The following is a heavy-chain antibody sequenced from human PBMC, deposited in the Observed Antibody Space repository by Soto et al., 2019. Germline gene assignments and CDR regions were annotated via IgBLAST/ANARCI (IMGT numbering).Heavy chain of an antibody. CDR3: VKEKSEMCSGYDAFER. CDR1: GFTFRSFE. CDR2: VSPGGGST. Sequence: GGSLRLSCAGSGFTFRSFEMDRVRQSPGKGLEWVAHVSPGGGSTMYADSVKGRFTISRDNVGNSLFLQMNSLRAEDTAIYYFVKEKSEMCSGYDAFERWGQGTLVTVSS. J-gene: IGHJ3*01. D-gene: IGHD5-12*01. V-gene: IGHV3-48*03.